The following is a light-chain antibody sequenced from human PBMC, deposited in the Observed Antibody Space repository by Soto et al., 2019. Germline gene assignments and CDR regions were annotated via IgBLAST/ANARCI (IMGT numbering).Light chain of an antibody. J-gene: IGKJ1*01. CDR1: QGIRND. CDR3: QHYNSYSEA. V-gene: IGKV1-6*01. Sequence: AIHTTQSPSSLSASVGDRVTNTCRASQGIRNDLGWYQQKPGKAPKLLIYAASSLQSGVPSRFSGSGSGTDFTLTISSLQPEDFATYYCQHYNSYSEAFGQGTKVDIK. CDR2: AAS.